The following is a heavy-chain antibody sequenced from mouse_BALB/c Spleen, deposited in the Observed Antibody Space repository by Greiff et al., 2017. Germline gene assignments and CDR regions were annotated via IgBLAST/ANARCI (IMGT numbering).Heavy chain of an antibody. J-gene: IGHJ2*01. D-gene: IGHD4-1*02. CDR3: ARFNWDGLDY. CDR2: ISYSGST. Sequence: VQLKESGPGLVKPSQSLSLTCTVTGYSITSDYAWNWIRQFPGNKLEWMGYISYSGSTSYNPSLKSRISITRDTSKNQFFLQLNSVTTEDTATYYCARFNWDGLDYWGQGTTLTVSS. V-gene: IGHV3-2*02. CDR1: GYSITSDYA.